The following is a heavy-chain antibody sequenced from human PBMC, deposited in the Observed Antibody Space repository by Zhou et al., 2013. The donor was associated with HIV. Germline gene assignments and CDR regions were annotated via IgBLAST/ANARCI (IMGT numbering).Heavy chain of an antibody. CDR3: ASAGGNYYGSGSYYPPIA. CDR2: IIPIVGTA. V-gene: IGHV1-69*11. D-gene: IGHD3-10*01. J-gene: IGHJ4*02. Sequence: VQLVQSGAEVKNPGSSVTVSCKASGGTFSSSAISWVRQAPGQGLEWMGRIIPIVGTANYAQKFQGRVTIIADESTSTAYMELSSLRSEDTAVYYCASAGGNYYGSGSYYPPIAWGQGTLVTVSS. CDR1: GGTFSSSA.